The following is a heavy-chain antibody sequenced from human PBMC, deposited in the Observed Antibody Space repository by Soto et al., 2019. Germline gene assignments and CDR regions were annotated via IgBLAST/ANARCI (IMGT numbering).Heavy chain of an antibody. CDR2: IYWDDSK. CDR3: AHKGPDGWPLDY. J-gene: IGHJ4*02. D-gene: IGHD6-19*01. V-gene: IGHV2-5*02. Sequence: QITLKESGPTLVRPTQTLTLTCAFSGFSLSTSGVGVGWIRQPPGKALEWLAVIYWDDSKHYSPPLRSRLTITKDTSNSRVVLTMTNMDPMDTGTYYCAHKGPDGWPLDYWGQGTLVTVSP. CDR1: GFSLSTSGVG.